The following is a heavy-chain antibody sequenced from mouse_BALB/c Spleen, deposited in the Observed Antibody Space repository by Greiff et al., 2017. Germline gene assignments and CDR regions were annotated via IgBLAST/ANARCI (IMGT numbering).Heavy chain of an antibody. Sequence: DVKLVESGGGLVKPGGSLKLSCAASGFAFSSYDMSWVRQTPEKRLEWVAYISSGGGSTYYPDTVKGRFTISRDNAKNTLYLQMSSLKSEDTAMYFCARHSGDYDPWFAYWGQGTLVTVSA. CDR3: ARHSGDYDPWFAY. CDR2: ISSGGGST. D-gene: IGHD2-4*01. J-gene: IGHJ3*01. V-gene: IGHV5-12-1*01. CDR1: GFAFSSYD.